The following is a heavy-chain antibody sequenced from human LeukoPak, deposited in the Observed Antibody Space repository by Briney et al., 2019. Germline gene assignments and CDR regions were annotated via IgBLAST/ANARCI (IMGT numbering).Heavy chain of an antibody. D-gene: IGHD3-22*01. Sequence: GGSLRLSCAASGFTFSSYAMHWVRQAPGKGLEWVAVISYDGSNKYYADSVKRRFTLSRDNSKNTLYLQMNSLRAEDTAVFYCAREISSGYYLRDWGQGTLVTVSS. CDR3: AREISSGYYLRD. V-gene: IGHV3-30-3*01. CDR2: ISYDGSNK. J-gene: IGHJ4*02. CDR1: GFTFSSYA.